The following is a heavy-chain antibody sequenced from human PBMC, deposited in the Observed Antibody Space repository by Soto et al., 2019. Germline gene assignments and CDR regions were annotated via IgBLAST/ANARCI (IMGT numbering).Heavy chain of an antibody. CDR3: AKDLTIFGVVIVSPSVFDY. Sequence: GGSLRLSCSESGFTFRSYGMHWVRQAPGKGLEWVAVISYDGSNKYYADSVKGRFTISRDNSKNTLYLQMNSLRAEDTAVYYCAKDLTIFGVVIVSPSVFDYWGQGTLVPVSS. CDR2: ISYDGSNK. D-gene: IGHD3-3*01. CDR1: GFTFRSYG. V-gene: IGHV3-30*18. J-gene: IGHJ4*02.